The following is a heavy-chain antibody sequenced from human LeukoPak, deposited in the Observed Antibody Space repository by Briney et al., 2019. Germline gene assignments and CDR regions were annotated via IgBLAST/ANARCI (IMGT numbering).Heavy chain of an antibody. CDR2: TYYRSKWDN. V-gene: IGHV6-1*01. CDR1: GDSVSNNRTA. Sequence: SQTLSLTCALSGDSVSNNRTAWNWPRQSPSRGLEWLGSTYYRSKWDNDYAVSVKGRITINPDTTKNQFSLQLKSLTPEDTAVYYCARGSPGPTDYWGQGTLVTVSS. J-gene: IGHJ4*02. D-gene: IGHD3-10*01. CDR3: ARGSPGPTDY.